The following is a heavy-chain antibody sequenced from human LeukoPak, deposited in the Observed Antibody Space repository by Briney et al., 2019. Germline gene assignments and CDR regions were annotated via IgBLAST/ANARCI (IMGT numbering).Heavy chain of an antibody. V-gene: IGHV3-48*04. D-gene: IGHD4-17*01. J-gene: IGHJ4*02. CDR2: ISRDGGTI. CDR3: ARKAITVTTFDY. Sequence: GWSLRLSCAASGFTDSSYSMSWVRQAPGKGLEWVSFISRDGGTIDYADSVKGRFTISRDNAKNSLYLQMSRLRGEDTAVYYCARKAITVTTFDYWGQGTLVTVSS. CDR1: GFTDSSYS.